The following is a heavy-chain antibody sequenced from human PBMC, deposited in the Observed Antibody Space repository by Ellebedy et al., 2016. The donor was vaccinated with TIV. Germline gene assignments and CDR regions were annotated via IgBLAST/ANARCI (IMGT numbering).Heavy chain of an antibody. CDR2: MYYGESS. J-gene: IGHJ2*01. Sequence: MPGGSLRLSCTVSGGSISSSTYYWGWIRQPPGKRLEWIGSMYYGESSYYNPSLKSRVTISVDTSKSQFFLKLSSVTAADTAVYYCARDIKDSQLVRFWYFDLWGRGTLVTVSS. CDR3: ARDIKDSQLVRFWYFDL. CDR1: GGSISSSTYY. D-gene: IGHD6-13*01. V-gene: IGHV4-39*02.